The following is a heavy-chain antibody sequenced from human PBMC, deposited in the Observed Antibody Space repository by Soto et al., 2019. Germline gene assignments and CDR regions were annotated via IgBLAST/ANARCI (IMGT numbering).Heavy chain of an antibody. Sequence: QVQLVESGGGVVQPGRSLRLSCAASGFTFSSYAMHWVRQAPGKGLEWVAVISYDGSNKYYADSVKGRFTISRDNSKNTLYLQMNSLRAEDTAAYYCARDRIYSSSWYDYWGQGTLVTVSS. CDR3: ARDRIYSSSWYDY. CDR1: GFTFSSYA. CDR2: ISYDGSNK. J-gene: IGHJ4*02. D-gene: IGHD6-13*01. V-gene: IGHV3-30-3*01.